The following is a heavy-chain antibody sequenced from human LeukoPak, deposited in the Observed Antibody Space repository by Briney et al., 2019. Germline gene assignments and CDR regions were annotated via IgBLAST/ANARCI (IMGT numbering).Heavy chain of an antibody. V-gene: IGHV3-30*18. Sequence: GRSLRLSCAASGFTFSSYGMHWVRQAPGKGLEWVAVISYDGSNKYYADSVKGRFTISRDNSKNTLYLQMNSLRAEDTAVYYCAKDDGTYCGGDCTTDYWGQGTLVTVSS. CDR1: GFTFSSYG. CDR2: ISYDGSNK. J-gene: IGHJ4*02. D-gene: IGHD2-21*02. CDR3: AKDDGTYCGGDCTTDY.